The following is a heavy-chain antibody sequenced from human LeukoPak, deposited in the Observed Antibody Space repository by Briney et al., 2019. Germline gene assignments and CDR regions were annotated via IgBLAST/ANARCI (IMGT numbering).Heavy chain of an antibody. D-gene: IGHD3-22*01. J-gene: IGHJ4*02. V-gene: IGHV4-59*01. CDR3: ARRVGYYDSSGYLTD. CDR2: IYYSGST. Sequence: PSETLSLTCIVSGGSISSYYWSWIRQPPGKGLEWIGYIYYSGSTNYNPSLKSRVTISVDTSKNQFSLKLSSVTAADTAVYYCARRVGYYDSSGYLTDWGQGTLVTVSS. CDR1: GGSISSYY.